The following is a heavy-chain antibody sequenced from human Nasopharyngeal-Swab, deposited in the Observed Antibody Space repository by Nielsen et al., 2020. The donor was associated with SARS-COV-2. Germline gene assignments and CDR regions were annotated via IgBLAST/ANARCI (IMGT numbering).Heavy chain of an antibody. CDR1: GFSLSNARMG. D-gene: IGHD6-19*01. J-gene: IGHJ4*02. Sequence: SGPTLVQPPEPLTLTCTVSGFSLSNARMGVSWIRQPPGKALDWLAHIFSNDEKSYSTSLKSRHTISKVNSKSQVVLTMTNLDPVETATYYCARSHSSGWYQDWGQGTLVTVSS. V-gene: IGHV2-26*01. CDR3: ARSHSSGWYQD. CDR2: IFSNDEK.